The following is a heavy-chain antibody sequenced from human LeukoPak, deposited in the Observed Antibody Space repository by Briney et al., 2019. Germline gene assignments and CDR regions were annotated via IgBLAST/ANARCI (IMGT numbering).Heavy chain of an antibody. Sequence: GGSLRLSCAASGFTFSSYEMNWVRQAPGKGLEWVSCISSSGSTIYYADSVKGRFTISRDNAKNSLYLQMNSLRAEDTAVYYCAARYFDWLSTGTGYYFDYWGQGTLVTVSS. J-gene: IGHJ4*02. CDR1: GFTFSSYE. CDR3: AARYFDWLSTGTGYYFDY. V-gene: IGHV3-48*03. CDR2: ISSSGSTI. D-gene: IGHD3-9*01.